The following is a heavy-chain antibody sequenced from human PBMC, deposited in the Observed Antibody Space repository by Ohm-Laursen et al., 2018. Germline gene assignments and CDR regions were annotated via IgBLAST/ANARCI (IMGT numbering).Heavy chain of an antibody. D-gene: IGHD3-3*01. CDR3: AKDQGVTIFGVVTLPFDY. Sequence: GSLRLSCAASGFTFSNYAMYWVRQAPGKGLEWVSAITDSGGSTFYADSVKGRFTISRDNSKNTLYLQMNSLRAEDTAVYYCAKDQGVTIFGVVTLPFDYWGQGTLVTVSS. CDR1: GFTFSNYA. V-gene: IGHV3-23*01. J-gene: IGHJ4*02. CDR2: ITDSGGST.